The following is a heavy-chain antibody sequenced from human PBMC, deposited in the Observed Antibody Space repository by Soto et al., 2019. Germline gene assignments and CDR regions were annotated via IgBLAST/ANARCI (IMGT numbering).Heavy chain of an antibody. CDR1: GFTFSSYA. J-gene: IGHJ4*02. D-gene: IGHD3-10*01. CDR3: AKGRRITMVRGVIDY. CDR2: ISGSGGST. Sequence: GGSLRLSCAASGFTFSSYAMSWVRQAPGKGLEWVSAISGSGGSTYYADSVKGRFTISRDNSKNTLYLQMNSLRAEDTAVYYCAKGRRITMVRGVIDYWGQGTLVTVSS. V-gene: IGHV3-23*01.